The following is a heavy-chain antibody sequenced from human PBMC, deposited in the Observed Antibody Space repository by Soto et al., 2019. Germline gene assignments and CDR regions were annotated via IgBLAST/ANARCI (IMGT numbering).Heavy chain of an antibody. J-gene: IGHJ4*02. Sequence: PSEYLTPSCGIYGCAFTSSYWTWSRQASGPGLEWIGEINHSGSTNYNPSLKSRVTISVDTSKNQFSLKLTSVTAADTAVYYCARDKITGLFDYWGQGTLVPVSS. CDR1: GCAFTSSY. CDR3: ARDKITGLFDY. CDR2: INHSGST. V-gene: IGHV4-34*01. D-gene: IGHD2-8*02.